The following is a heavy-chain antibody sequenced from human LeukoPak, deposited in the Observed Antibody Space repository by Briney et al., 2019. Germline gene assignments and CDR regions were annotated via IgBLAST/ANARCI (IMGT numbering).Heavy chain of an antibody. CDR2: IYSGGST. D-gene: IGHD4-23*01. CDR3: ASNHGGNSGLGYYYYGMDV. CDR1: GFTVSSNY. V-gene: IGHV3-66*01. Sequence: GGSLRLSCAASGFTVSSNYMSWVRQAPGKGLEWVSVIYSGGSTYYADSVKGRFTISRDNSKNTLYLQMNSLRAEDTAVNYCASNHGGNSGLGYYYYGMDVWGQGTTVTVSS. J-gene: IGHJ6*02.